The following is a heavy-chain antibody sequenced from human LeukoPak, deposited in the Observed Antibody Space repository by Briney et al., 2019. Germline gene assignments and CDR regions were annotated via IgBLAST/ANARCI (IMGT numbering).Heavy chain of an antibody. D-gene: IGHD1-7*01. V-gene: IGHV3-74*01. Sequence: GGSLRLSCAASGFTFSSYWMHWVRQAPGKGLVWVSRINSDGSSTSYADSVKGRFTISRDNAKNSLYLQMNSLRAEDTAVYYCARGGRKDWNYGLNWFDPWGQGTLVTVSS. J-gene: IGHJ5*02. CDR1: GFTFSSYW. CDR2: INSDGSST. CDR3: ARGGRKDWNYGLNWFDP.